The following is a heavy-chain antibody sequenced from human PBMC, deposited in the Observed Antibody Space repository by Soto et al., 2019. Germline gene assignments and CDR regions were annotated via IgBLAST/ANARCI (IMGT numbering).Heavy chain of an antibody. V-gene: IGHV3-21*01. J-gene: IGHJ4*02. Sequence: PGGSLRVSCASSGFSFSSYSMNCVRQAPGKGLEWVSSISSSSSYIYYADSVKGRFTISRDNAKNSLYLQMNSLRAEDTAVYYCARDLGPTGFFDYWGQGTLVTVSS. CDR2: ISSSSSYI. D-gene: IGHD3-9*01. CDR1: GFSFSSYS. CDR3: ARDLGPTGFFDY.